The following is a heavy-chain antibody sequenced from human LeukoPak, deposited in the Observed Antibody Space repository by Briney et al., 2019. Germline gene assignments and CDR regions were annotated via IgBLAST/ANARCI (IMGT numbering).Heavy chain of an antibody. D-gene: IGHD2/OR15-2a*01. CDR2: IKQDGNEK. Sequence: PGGSLRLSCVDSGFTFSSHWMSWVRQASGKGLEWVANIKQDGNEKYYADSVKGRFTISRDNAKNSVYLQMNSLRAEDTAVYYCATIEAVRFHYWGQGTLVTVSS. J-gene: IGHJ4*02. CDR3: ATIEAVRFHY. V-gene: IGHV3-7*01. CDR1: GFTFSSHW.